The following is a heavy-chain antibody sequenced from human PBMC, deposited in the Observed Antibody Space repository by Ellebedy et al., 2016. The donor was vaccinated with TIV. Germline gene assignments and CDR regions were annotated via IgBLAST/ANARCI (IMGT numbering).Heavy chain of an antibody. D-gene: IGHD3-16*01. Sequence: AASVKVSCKASGYTFANYGFSWVRQAPGQGLEGVGWIGAYDADAKYAQKLQGRVTMTTDPSTSTAYMALRSLRSADPAIYYCAREFRGALDNWGQGTLVTVSS. CDR2: IGAYDADA. V-gene: IGHV1-18*01. CDR3: AREFRGALDN. CDR1: GYTFANYG. J-gene: IGHJ4*02.